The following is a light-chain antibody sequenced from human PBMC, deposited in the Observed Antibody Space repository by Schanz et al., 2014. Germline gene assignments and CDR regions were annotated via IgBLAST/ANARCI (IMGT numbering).Light chain of an antibody. Sequence: EIVLTQSPATLSLSPGERATLSCGASQSVSRSYLAWYQQKPGLAPRLLIYDASSRATGIPDRFSGSGSGTDFTLTISRLEPEDFAVYYCHQYGISPFTFGPGTKVDIK. V-gene: IGKV3D-20*01. J-gene: IGKJ3*01. CDR3: HQYGISPFT. CDR2: DAS. CDR1: QSVSRSY.